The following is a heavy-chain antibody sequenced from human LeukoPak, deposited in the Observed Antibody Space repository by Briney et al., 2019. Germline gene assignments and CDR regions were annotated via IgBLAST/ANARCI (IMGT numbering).Heavy chain of an antibody. CDR2: LKSKTDGGAT. CDR1: GFTFSNAW. J-gene: IGHJ4*02. Sequence: GGSLRLSCAASGFTFSNAWMSWVRQAPGKGLEWVGRLKSKTDGGATDYAAPVKGRFTISRDGSKNTLYLQMNSLKTEDTAVYYCTHDYGDRGGFDYWGQGTLVTVSS. V-gene: IGHV3-15*01. D-gene: IGHD4-17*01. CDR3: THDYGDRGGFDY.